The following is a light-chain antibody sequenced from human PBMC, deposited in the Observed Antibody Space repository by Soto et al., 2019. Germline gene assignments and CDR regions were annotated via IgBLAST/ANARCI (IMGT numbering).Light chain of an antibody. V-gene: IGLV2-8*01. CDR3: SSYAGTPFV. CDR1: SSDVGGYNY. CDR2: EVN. Sequence: QSVLTQSPSASGSPGQSVTISCTGTSSDVGGYNYVSWYQQHPGKAPKLIIYEVNKRPSGVPDRFSGSKSGNTASLTVSGLPAEDEADYYCSSYAGTPFVFGTGTKVTVL. J-gene: IGLJ1*01.